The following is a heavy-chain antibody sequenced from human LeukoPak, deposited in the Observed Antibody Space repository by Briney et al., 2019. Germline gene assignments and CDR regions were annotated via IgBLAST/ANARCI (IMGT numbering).Heavy chain of an antibody. CDR3: ARLFSPYGDYGYFDY. Sequence: SETLSLTCTVSGGSISSYYWSWIRQPPGKGLEWIGYIYYSGSTNYNPPLKSRVTISVDTSKNQFSLKLSSVTAADTAVYYCARLFSPYGDYGYFDYWGQGTLVTVSS. D-gene: IGHD4-17*01. V-gene: IGHV4-59*08. CDR1: GGSISSYY. J-gene: IGHJ4*02. CDR2: IYYSGST.